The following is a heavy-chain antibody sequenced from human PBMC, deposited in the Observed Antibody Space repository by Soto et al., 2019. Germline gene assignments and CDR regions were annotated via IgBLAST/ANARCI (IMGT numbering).Heavy chain of an antibody. CDR2: INDSGGT. Sequence: TSETLSLTCAVYGGSFSGYYWTWIRQPPGKGLEWIGEINDSGGTDYNPSLKSRVTISLDTSKNQLSLKLSSVTAADTAVYYCARGRKGFSSSCYVDRGQGTLVTVSS. CDR3: ARGRKGFSSSCYVD. CDR1: GGSFSGYY. V-gene: IGHV4-34*01. D-gene: IGHD6-13*01. J-gene: IGHJ4*02.